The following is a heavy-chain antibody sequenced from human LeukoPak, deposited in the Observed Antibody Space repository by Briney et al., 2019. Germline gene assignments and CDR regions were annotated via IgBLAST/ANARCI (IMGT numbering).Heavy chain of an antibody. CDR3: AREVQAYDFWSTDYYMDV. CDR2: LNPNSGNT. J-gene: IGHJ6*03. Sequence: ASVKVSCKASGYTFTSYDINWVRQATGQGLEWMGWLNPNSGNTGYAQKFQGRVTITRNTSISTAYMELSSLRSEDTAVYYCAREVQAYDFWSTDYYMDVWGKGTTVTVSS. CDR1: GYTFTSYD. D-gene: IGHD3-3*01. V-gene: IGHV1-8*03.